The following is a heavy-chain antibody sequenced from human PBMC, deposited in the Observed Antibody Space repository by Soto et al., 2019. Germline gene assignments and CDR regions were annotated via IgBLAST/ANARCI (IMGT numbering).Heavy chain of an antibody. Sequence: SETLSLTCSVSDGSISTSRSYWAWIRQPPGKGLEWLANIFYSGSTFYNPSLASRVSVSVDTSKNEFSLKLRSVTAADTAVYYCARQPTTGDTDLWFDPWGQGTLVTVSS. CDR2: IFYSGST. V-gene: IGHV4-39*01. J-gene: IGHJ5*02. CDR1: DGSISTSRSY. D-gene: IGHD2-21*01. CDR3: ARQPTTGDTDLWFDP.